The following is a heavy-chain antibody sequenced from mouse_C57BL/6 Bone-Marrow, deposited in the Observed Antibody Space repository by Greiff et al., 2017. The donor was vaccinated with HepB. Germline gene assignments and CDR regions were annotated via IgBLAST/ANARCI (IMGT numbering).Heavy chain of an antibody. CDR1: GYTFTSYG. V-gene: IGHV1-81*01. D-gene: IGHD1-1*01. CDR2: IYPRSGNT. J-gene: IGHJ1*03. CDR3: ARLTTVVARYWYFDV. Sequence: VQLQESGAELARPGASVKLSCKASGYTFTSYGISWVKQRTGQGLEWIGEIYPRSGNTYYNEKFKGKATLTADKSSSSAYMELRSLTSEDSAVYFCARLTTVVARYWYFDVWGTGTTVTVSS.